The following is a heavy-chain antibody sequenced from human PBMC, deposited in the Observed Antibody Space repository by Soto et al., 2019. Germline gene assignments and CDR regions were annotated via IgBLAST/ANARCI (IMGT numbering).Heavy chain of an antibody. D-gene: IGHD1-26*01. Sequence: QVQLVESGGGVVQPGRSLRLSCAASGFTFSSYAMHWVRQAPGKGLEWVAVISYDGSNKYYADPVKGRFTISRDNLINTQCLQMNSLGAEHTAGHYCAREYSSFNRSYGFSMDDLGQGTTVTVAS. CDR1: GFTFSSYA. J-gene: IGHJ6*02. CDR3: AREYSSFNRSYGFSMDD. CDR2: ISYDGSNK. V-gene: IGHV3-30-3*01.